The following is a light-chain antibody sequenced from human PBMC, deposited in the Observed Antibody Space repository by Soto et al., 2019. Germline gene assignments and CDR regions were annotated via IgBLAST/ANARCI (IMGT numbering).Light chain of an antibody. J-gene: IGKJ4*01. CDR3: QRRSIWPLPT. V-gene: IGKV3D-20*02. Sequence: LMQSPGTRSLSPGERARLAFXASQSVSSSYLAWYQQKPGQATRLXXYDASNRATGVLARFSGSGSGTDFTLTISSLEPEVFAVYSCQRRSIWPLPTFGGGTKVDIK. CDR2: DAS. CDR1: QSVSSSY.